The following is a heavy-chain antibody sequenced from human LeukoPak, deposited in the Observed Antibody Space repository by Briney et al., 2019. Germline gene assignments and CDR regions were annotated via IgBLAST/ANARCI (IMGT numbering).Heavy chain of an antibody. Sequence: SQTLSLTCAISGDSVSSNSAAWNWIRQSPSRGLEWLGRTYYRSKWYNDYAVSVKSRITINPDKSKSQFSLQLNSVTPADTAVYYCARSYYDTSGYIVRAFDIWGQGTMVTVSS. CDR3: ARSYYDTSGYIVRAFDI. V-gene: IGHV6-1*01. D-gene: IGHD3-22*01. CDR1: GDSVSSNSAA. CDR2: TYYRSKWYN. J-gene: IGHJ3*02.